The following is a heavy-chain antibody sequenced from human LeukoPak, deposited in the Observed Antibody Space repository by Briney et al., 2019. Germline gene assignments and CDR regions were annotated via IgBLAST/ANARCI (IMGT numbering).Heavy chain of an antibody. V-gene: IGHV4-30-2*01. J-gene: IGHJ3*02. CDR1: GGSISSGGYY. Sequence: SQTLSLTCTVSGGSISSGGYYWSWIRQPPGKGLEWIGYIYHSGSTYYNPSLKSRVAISVDRSKNQFSLKLSSVTAADTAVYYCARVPSLFYGDYVLDAFDIWGQGTMVTVSS. CDR2: IYHSGST. D-gene: IGHD4-17*01. CDR3: ARVPSLFYGDYVLDAFDI.